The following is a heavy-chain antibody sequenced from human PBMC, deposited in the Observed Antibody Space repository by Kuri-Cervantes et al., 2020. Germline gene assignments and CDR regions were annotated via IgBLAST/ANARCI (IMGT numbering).Heavy chain of an antibody. CDR3: AGAVAGRLGYYYYGMDV. J-gene: IGHJ6*02. D-gene: IGHD6-19*01. Sequence: ASVKVSCKASGYTFTGYYMHWVRQAPGQGLEWMGWINPNSGGTNYAQKFQGRVTMTRDTSISTAYMELSRLRSDDTAVYYCAGAVAGRLGYYYYGMDVWGQGTTVTVSS. CDR1: GYTFTGYY. V-gene: IGHV1-2*02. CDR2: INPNSGGT.